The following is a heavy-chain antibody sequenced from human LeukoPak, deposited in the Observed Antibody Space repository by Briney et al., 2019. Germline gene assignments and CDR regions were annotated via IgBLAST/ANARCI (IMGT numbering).Heavy chain of an antibody. V-gene: IGHV5-51*01. D-gene: IGHD3-10*01. CDR1: GYTFTHQW. CDR3: ARHSDVIGAI. J-gene: IGHJ4*02. CDR2: IYPRDSDT. Sequence: GESLKISCEASGYTFTHQWIGWVRQMAGRGLEWVGIIYPRDSDTRYSSSFQGHVTISADTSINTAYLEWSSLEASDTAMYYCARHSDVIGAIWGQGTLVTVSS.